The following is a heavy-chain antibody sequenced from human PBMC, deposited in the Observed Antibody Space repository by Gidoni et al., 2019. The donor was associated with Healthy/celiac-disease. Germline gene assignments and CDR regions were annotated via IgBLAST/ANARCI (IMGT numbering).Heavy chain of an antibody. J-gene: IGHJ5*02. CDR1: GFPFSSYG. D-gene: IGHD6-13*01. V-gene: IGHV3-33*01. CDR2: IWYDGSNK. Sequence: QVQLVESGGGVVQPGRSLRLSCAASGFPFSSYGMPWVRQAPGKGLEWVAVIWYDGSNKYYADSVKGRFTISRDNSKNTLYLQMKSLRAEDTAVYYCARDLRAATRSGWFDPWGQGTLVTVSS. CDR3: ARDLRAATRSGWFDP.